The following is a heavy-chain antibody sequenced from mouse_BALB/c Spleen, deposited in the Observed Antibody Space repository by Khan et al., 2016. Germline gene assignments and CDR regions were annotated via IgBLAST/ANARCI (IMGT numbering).Heavy chain of an antibody. CDR3: VRSPYDCFAY. Sequence: EVQLVETGGGLVQPKGSLKLSCAASGFTFNTNAMNWVRQAPGKGLEWVARIRSKSNNYATYYADSVKDRFTISRDDSQSMLYLQMNNLKTEDTAMYYCVRSPYDCFAYWGQGTLVTVSA. D-gene: IGHD2-12*01. V-gene: IGHV10S3*01. CDR1: GFTFNTNA. CDR2: IRSKSNNYAT. J-gene: IGHJ3*01.